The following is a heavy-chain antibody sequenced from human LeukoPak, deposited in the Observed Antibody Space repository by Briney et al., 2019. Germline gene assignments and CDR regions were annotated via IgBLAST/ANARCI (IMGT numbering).Heavy chain of an antibody. CDR1: GYTFTSYG. Sequence: ASVKVSCKASGYTFTSYGISWVRQAPGQGLEWMGWISAYNGNTNYAQKLQGRVTMTTDTSTSTAYMELRSLRSDDTAVYYCAREVYYYDSSGQYYFDYWGQGTLVPVSS. V-gene: IGHV1-18*01. J-gene: IGHJ4*02. CDR3: AREVYYYDSSGQYYFDY. D-gene: IGHD3-22*01. CDR2: ISAYNGNT.